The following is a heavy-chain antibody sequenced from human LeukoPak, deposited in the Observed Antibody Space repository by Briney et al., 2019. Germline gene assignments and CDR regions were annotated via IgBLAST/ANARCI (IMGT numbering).Heavy chain of an antibody. CDR1: GFTFSSYG. D-gene: IGHD6-19*01. Sequence: GGSLRLSCAASGFTFSSYGMQWVRQAPGKGLEWVGVISYDGKVKYYGDSVKGRFTISRDNSKNTLYLQMNSLRAEDTAVYYCVKETTQHTSGWYFWRWGQGNLVTVSS. J-gene: IGHJ4*02. CDR3: VKETTQHTSGWYFWR. CDR2: ISYDGKVK. V-gene: IGHV3-30*18.